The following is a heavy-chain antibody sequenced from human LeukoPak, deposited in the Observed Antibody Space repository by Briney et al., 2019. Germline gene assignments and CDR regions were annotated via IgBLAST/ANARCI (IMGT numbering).Heavy chain of an antibody. CDR1: GFTFSSYG. Sequence: GGSLRLSCAASGFTFSSYGMHWVRQAPGKGLEWVAVISYDGSNKYYADSVKGRFTISRDNSKNTLYLQMNSLRAEDTAVYYCARALWSGPVYYGMDVWGQGTTVTVSS. D-gene: IGHD3-10*01. CDR2: ISYDGSNK. J-gene: IGHJ6*02. CDR3: ARALWSGPVYYGMDV. V-gene: IGHV3-30*03.